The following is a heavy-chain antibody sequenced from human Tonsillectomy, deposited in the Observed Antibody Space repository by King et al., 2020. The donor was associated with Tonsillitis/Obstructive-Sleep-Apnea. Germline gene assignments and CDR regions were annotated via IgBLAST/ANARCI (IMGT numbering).Heavy chain of an antibody. CDR2: INPSGGST. J-gene: IGHJ6*02. CDR1: GYPFTSYY. D-gene: IGHD2-2*01. V-gene: IGHV1-46*03. Sequence: SGAEVKKPGASVKVSCKASGYPFTSYYMHWVRQAPGQGLEWMGIINPSGGSTSYAQKFQGRVTMTRDTSTSTVYMELSSLRSEDTAVYYCARDCSSISCLYYYGMDGWGQGTTVTGSS. CDR3: ARDCSSISCLYYYGMDG.